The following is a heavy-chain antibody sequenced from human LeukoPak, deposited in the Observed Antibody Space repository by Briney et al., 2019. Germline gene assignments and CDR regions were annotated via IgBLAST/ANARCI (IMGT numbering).Heavy chain of an antibody. CDR1: GITFDYHA. J-gene: IGHJ6*03. D-gene: IGHD3/OR15-3a*01. Sequence: PGGSLRLSCVVSGITFDYHALSWVRQAPGKGLEWVSGINGVGDRADYADSVRGRFIISRDISKNTLYLQMYSLRADDTAVYYCTKDLFWTGPVDSNFYMGIWGKGTTVVVSS. CDR2: INGVGDRA. V-gene: IGHV3-23*01. CDR3: TKDLFWTGPVDSNFYMGI.